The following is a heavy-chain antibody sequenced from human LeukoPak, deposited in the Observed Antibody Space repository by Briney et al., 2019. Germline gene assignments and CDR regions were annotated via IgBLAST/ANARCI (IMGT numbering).Heavy chain of an antibody. CDR2: INPSGGST. V-gene: IGHV1-46*01. CDR3: ARGVFGVVNGYYLDY. Sequence: ASVKVSCKASGYTFTSYYMHWVRQAPGQGLEWMGIINPSGGSTSYAQKFQGRVTMTRDMSTSTVYMELSSLRSEDTAVYYCARGVFGVVNGYYLDYWGQGTLVTVSS. J-gene: IGHJ4*02. CDR1: GYTFTSYY. D-gene: IGHD3-3*01.